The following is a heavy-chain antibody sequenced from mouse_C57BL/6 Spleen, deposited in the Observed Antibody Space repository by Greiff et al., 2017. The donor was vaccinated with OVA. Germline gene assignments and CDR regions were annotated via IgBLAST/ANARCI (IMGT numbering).Heavy chain of an antibody. CDR3: AREDYSNYLFDY. D-gene: IGHD2-5*01. Sequence: QVQLQQPGTELVKPGASVKLSCKASGYTFTSYWMHWVKQRHGQGLEWIGNINPSNGGTNYNEKFKSKATLTVDKYSSTAYMQLSSLTSEDSAVYYCAREDYSNYLFDYWGQGTTLTVSS. CDR1: GYTFTSYW. V-gene: IGHV1-53*01. CDR2: INPSNGGT. J-gene: IGHJ2*01.